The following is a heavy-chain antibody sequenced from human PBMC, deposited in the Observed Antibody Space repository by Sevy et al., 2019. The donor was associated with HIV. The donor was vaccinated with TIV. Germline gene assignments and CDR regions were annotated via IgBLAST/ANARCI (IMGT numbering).Heavy chain of an antibody. V-gene: IGHV3-53*01. D-gene: IGHD2-15*01. J-gene: IGHJ5*02. Sequence: GGSLRLSCAASGFTVSSNYMSWVRQAPGKGLEWVSVIYSGGSTYYADSVKGRFTISRDNSKNTLYLQMNSLRAEDTAVYYCARLSGGRGNRFDPWGQGTLVTVSS. CDR1: GFTVSSNY. CDR2: IYSGGST. CDR3: ARLSGGRGNRFDP.